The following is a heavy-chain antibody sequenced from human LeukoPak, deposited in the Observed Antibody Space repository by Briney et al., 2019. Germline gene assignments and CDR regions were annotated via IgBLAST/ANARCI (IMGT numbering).Heavy chain of an antibody. CDR3: TRVQAGRSGLMDV. V-gene: IGHV3-74*01. D-gene: IGHD2-8*02. J-gene: IGHJ6*02. CDR1: GFTLSGYW. Sequence: GGSLRLSCAASGFTLSGYWMHWVRQAPGEGLVWVSRVYRDGITTNYADSVKGQFTTSRDNARNTLYLQMNSLIAEDTALYYCTRVQAGRSGLMDVWGRGTTVTVSS. CDR2: VYRDGITT.